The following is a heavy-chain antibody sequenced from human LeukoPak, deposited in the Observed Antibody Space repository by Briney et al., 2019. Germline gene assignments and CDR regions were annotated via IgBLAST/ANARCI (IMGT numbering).Heavy chain of an antibody. J-gene: IGHJ4*02. Sequence: GGPLRLSCAASGFTFSSYAMSWVRQAPGKGLEWVSAISGSGGSTYYADSVKGRFTISRDNSKNTLYLQMNSLRAEDTAVYYCAKDPLAYDFWSGYPSDYWGQGTLVTVSS. D-gene: IGHD3-3*01. CDR2: ISGSGGST. CDR3: AKDPLAYDFWSGYPSDY. CDR1: GFTFSSYA. V-gene: IGHV3-23*01.